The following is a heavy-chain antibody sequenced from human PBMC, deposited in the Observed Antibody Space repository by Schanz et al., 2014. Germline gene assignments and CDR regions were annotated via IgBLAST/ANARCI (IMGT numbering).Heavy chain of an antibody. D-gene: IGHD5-18*01. Sequence: LLVESGGGLVQPGGSLRLSCAASGFTFSRYWMHWVRQAPGKGLEWVSRLNFDETYTSYADSVKGRFTISRDNAKNTVYLQMTSLRVEDTAVYYCARGGADSAMAHEYWGRGTLVTVSS. J-gene: IGHJ4*02. CDR1: GFTFSRYW. CDR3: ARGGADSAMAHEY. V-gene: IGHV3-74*01. CDR2: LNFDETYT.